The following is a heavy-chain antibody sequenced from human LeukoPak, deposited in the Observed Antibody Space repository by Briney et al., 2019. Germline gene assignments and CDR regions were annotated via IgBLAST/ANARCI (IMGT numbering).Heavy chain of an antibody. CDR1: DDSFSSHY. V-gene: IGHV4-59*11. CDR3: ARERYDYPIFDY. J-gene: IGHJ4*02. D-gene: IGHD4-11*01. Sequence: SETLSLTCAVSDDSFSSHYWTWIRQPPGKGLEWIGYISYIGSTNYNPSLKSRVTMSVDTSKNQFSLKLSSVTAADTAVYYCARERYDYPIFDYWGQGTLVTVSS. CDR2: ISYIGST.